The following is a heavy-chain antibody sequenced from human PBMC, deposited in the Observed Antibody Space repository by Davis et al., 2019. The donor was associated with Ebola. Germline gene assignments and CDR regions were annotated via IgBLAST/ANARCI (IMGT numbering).Heavy chain of an antibody. CDR2: INLNGGAT. Sequence: ASVKVSCKASGYTFTNHHMHWVRQAPAQGVEWMGLINLNGGATYFVQTFRGRATLTMDTSTTTVYMDLSSLTSEDTAMYYCGRELTGSLIVDYWGQGTLVTVS. D-gene: IGHD3-9*01. V-gene: IGHV1-46*01. J-gene: IGHJ4*02. CDR1: GYTFTNHH. CDR3: GRELTGSLIVDY.